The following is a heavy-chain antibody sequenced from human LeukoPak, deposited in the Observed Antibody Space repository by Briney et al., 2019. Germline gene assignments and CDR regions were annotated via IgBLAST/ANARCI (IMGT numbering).Heavy chain of an antibody. CDR2: ISNSGGST. CDR3: AKEGHSGYDGTFDL. CDR1: GFTFSSYA. D-gene: IGHD5-12*01. V-gene: IGHV3-23*01. Sequence: GGSLRLSCAVSGFTFSSYAMNWVRQAPGKGLEWVSGISNSGGSTYYADSAKGRFTISRDNSKNTLYLQMNSLRADDTAVFYCAKEGHSGYDGTFDLWGQGTLVTVSS. J-gene: IGHJ4*02.